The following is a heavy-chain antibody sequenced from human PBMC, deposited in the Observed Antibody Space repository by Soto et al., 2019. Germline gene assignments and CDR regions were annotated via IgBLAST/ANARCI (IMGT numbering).Heavy chain of an antibody. J-gene: IGHJ4*02. D-gene: IGHD3-10*01. CDR3: VRDLDGSGSHYTDY. CDR2: INTYKGNT. Sequence: QVQLMQSGAEVKKPGASVKVSCKASGYTFTTCGISWVRQAPGQGLEWMGWINTYKGNTNYAQKFQGRVTMTTDTSTSTAYMELRSLRSDDTAVYYCVRDLDGSGSHYTDYWGQGTLVTVSS. V-gene: IGHV1-18*01. CDR1: GYTFTTCG.